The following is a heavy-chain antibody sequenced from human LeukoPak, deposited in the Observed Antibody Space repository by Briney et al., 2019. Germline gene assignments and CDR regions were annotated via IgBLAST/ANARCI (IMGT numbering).Heavy chain of an antibody. Sequence: GASVKVSCKASGYTFTSYGISWVRQAPGQGLEWMGWISAYNGNTNYAQKLQGRVTMTTDTSTSTAYMELGSLRSDDTAVYYCARVVDTMIAGWLSFDIWGQGTMVTVSS. D-gene: IGHD3-22*01. CDR3: ARVVDTMIAGWLSFDI. CDR1: GYTFTSYG. J-gene: IGHJ3*02. CDR2: ISAYNGNT. V-gene: IGHV1-18*01.